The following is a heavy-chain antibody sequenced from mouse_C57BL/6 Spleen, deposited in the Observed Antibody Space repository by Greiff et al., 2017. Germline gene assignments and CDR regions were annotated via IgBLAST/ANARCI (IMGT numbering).Heavy chain of an antibody. CDR2: IHPNSGST. D-gene: IGHD2-1*01. Sequence: VQLQQPGAELVKPGASVKLSCKASGYTFTSYWMHWVKQRPGQGLEWIGMIHPNSGSTNYNEKFKSKATLTVDKSSSTAYMQLSSLTSEDSAVYYCARRKIYYGNYEDAMDYWGQGTSVTVSS. J-gene: IGHJ4*01. CDR3: ARRKIYYGNYEDAMDY. V-gene: IGHV1-64*01. CDR1: GYTFTSYW.